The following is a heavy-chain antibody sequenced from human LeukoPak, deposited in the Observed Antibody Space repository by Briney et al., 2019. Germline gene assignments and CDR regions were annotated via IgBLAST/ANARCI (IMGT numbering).Heavy chain of an antibody. V-gene: IGHV1-2*02. CDR1: GYTFTSYY. Sequence: ASVKVSCKASGYTFTSYYMHWVRQAPGQGLEWMGWINPNGGGREYAQKFQGRVNMTRDTATSTAYMELSSLTFDDTAIYYCARVGYFYGSGSQTGGYLDYWGQGTLVTVSS. D-gene: IGHD3-10*01. CDR2: INPNGGGR. J-gene: IGHJ4*02. CDR3: ARVGYFYGSGSQTGGYLDY.